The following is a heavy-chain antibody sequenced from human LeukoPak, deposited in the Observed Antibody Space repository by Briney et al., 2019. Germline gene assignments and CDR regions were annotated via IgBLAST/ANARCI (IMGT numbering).Heavy chain of an antibody. CDR2: ISAYNGNT. CDR3: ARGSAIAARRSNCDY. J-gene: IGHJ4*02. V-gene: IGHV1-18*01. Sequence: ASVKVSCKASGYTFTSYRISWVRQAPGQGLEWMGWISAYNGNTNYAQKLQGRVTMTTDTSTSTAYMELRSLRSDDTAVYYCARGSAIAARRSNCDYWGQGTLVTVSS. CDR1: GYTFTSYR. D-gene: IGHD6-6*01.